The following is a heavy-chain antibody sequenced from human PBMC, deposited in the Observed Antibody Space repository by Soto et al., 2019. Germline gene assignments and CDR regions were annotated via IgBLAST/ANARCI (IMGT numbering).Heavy chain of an antibody. Sequence: SETLSLTCIVSGVSVRSYTWSWVRQPANKGLEWIGRVLSSVSATYNPSLKSRVSISMDTPENRISLKLDSVTAADAGVYFCARDGMTTGGTWGPGTLVTVSS. CDR1: GVSVRSYT. V-gene: IGHV4-4*07. D-gene: IGHD2-8*02. J-gene: IGHJ4*02. CDR2: VLSSVSA. CDR3: ARDGMTTGGT.